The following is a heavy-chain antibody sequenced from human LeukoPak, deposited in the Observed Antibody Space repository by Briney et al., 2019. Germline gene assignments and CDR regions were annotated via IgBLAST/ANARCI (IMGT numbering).Heavy chain of an antibody. V-gene: IGHV3-30*03. CDR2: ISYDGSNK. J-gene: IGHJ4*02. CDR1: GFTFSSYG. D-gene: IGHD5-12*01. CDR3: ASQHPRGYSGY. Sequence: GGSLRLSCAASGFTFSSYGMHWVRQAPGKGLEWVAVISYDGSNKYYADSVKGRFTISRDNSKNTLYLQMNSLRAGDTAVYYCASQHPRGYSGYWGQGTLVTVSS.